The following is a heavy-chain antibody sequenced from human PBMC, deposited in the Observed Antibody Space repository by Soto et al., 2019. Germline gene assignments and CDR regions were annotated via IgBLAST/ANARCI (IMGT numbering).Heavy chain of an antibody. CDR2: SIPLFRTP. Sequence: QVQLVQSGAEMKEPGSSVKVSCKTSGGTFSSSAISWLRQAPGQGLEWMGGSIPLFRTPDYAQKFQGRVTIAADESTTTAYMELSSLRSEDTAVYYCARDNDRLQLGGNYYYILDVWGQGTTITVPS. CDR1: GGTFSSSA. CDR3: ARDNDRLQLGGNYYYILDV. J-gene: IGHJ6*02. D-gene: IGHD4-4*01. V-gene: IGHV1-69*12.